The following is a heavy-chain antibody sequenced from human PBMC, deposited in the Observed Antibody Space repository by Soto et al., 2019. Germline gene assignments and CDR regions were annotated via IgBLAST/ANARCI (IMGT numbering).Heavy chain of an antibody. CDR2: ISGSGGST. D-gene: IGHD3-3*01. CDR3: ERPYYDFWSGYYTGDY. CDR1: GFTFSSYA. Sequence: PGGSLRLSCAASGFTFSSYAMSWVRQAPGKGLEWVSAISGSGGSTYYADSVKGRFTISRDNSKNTLYLQMNSLRAEDTAVYYCERPYYDFWSGYYTGDYWGQGTLVTVSS. J-gene: IGHJ4*02. V-gene: IGHV3-23*01.